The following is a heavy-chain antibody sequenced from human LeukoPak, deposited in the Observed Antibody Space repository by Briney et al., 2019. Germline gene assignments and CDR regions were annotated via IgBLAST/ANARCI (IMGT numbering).Heavy chain of an antibody. V-gene: IGHV3-30*14. CDR2: ISYDRSNK. D-gene: IGHD5/OR15-5a*01. CDR1: GFTFSSYA. CDR3: ARGFVYTGLDY. J-gene: IGHJ4*02. Sequence: PGGSLRLSCAASGFTFSSYAMHWVRQAPGKGLEWVAVISYDRSNKYYTDSVKGRFTISRDNSKNTLYLQMNSLRAEDTAVYYCARGFVYTGLDYWGQGTLVTVSS.